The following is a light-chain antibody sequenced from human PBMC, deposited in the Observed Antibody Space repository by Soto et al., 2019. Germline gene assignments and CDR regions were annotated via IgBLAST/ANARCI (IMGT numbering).Light chain of an antibody. CDR3: CSYAGSYTYV. Sequence: QSVLTQPRSVSGSPGQSVPICCTGTSSDVGGYTSVSWYQHHPGKAPKLIIYDVTKRPSGVPDRFSGSKSGNTASLTISGLQAEDDADYYCCSYAGSYTYVFGSGTKLTVL. J-gene: IGLJ1*01. V-gene: IGLV2-11*01. CDR1: SSDVGGYTS. CDR2: DVT.